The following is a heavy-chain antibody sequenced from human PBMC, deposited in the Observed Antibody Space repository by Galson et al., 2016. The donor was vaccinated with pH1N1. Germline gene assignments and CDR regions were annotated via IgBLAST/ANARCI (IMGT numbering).Heavy chain of an antibody. CDR3: VRKAYGDALDM. CDR1: GFTFNEYG. D-gene: IGHD2-21*01. V-gene: IGHV3-20*04. Sequence: SLRLPCAASGFTFNEYGMTWVRQAPGKGLEWVSGILWNGSTREYADSVKGRFTISRDNAKKSLYLQMTSLRAEDTALYYCVRKAYGDALDMWGQGTMVTVSS. CDR2: ILWNGSTR. J-gene: IGHJ3*02.